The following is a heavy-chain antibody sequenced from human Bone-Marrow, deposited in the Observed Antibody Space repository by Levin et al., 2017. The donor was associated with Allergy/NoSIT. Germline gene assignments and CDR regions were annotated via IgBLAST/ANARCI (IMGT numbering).Heavy chain of an antibody. V-gene: IGHV3-11*01. CDR2: ISSSGLTV. CDR1: GLSFSDYY. D-gene: IGHD3-10*01. Sequence: GESLKISCAASGLSFSDYYMSWIRQAPGKGLEWISFISSSGLTVYYADSVKGRFTISRDNAKNSIYLQMNSLRADDTAVYYCAPRDWFDPWGQGTLVTVSS. CDR3: APRDWFDP. J-gene: IGHJ5*02.